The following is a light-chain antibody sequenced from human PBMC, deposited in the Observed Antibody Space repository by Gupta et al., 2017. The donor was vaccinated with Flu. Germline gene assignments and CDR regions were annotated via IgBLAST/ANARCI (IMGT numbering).Light chain of an antibody. J-gene: IGLJ3*02. Sequence: QLVLTQSPSASASLGASVKLTCTLSSGHSSYAIAWHQQQPEKGPRYLMKLNSDGSHSKGDGIPDRFSGSSSAAERNLTISSLQAEDDDYYYCQTWGTGIWVFGGGTKLTVL. V-gene: IGLV4-69*01. CDR2: LNSDGSH. CDR3: QTWGTGIWV. CDR1: SGHSSYA.